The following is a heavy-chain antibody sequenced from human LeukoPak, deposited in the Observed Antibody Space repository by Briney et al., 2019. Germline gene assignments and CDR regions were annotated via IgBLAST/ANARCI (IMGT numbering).Heavy chain of an antibody. V-gene: IGHV1-8*01. J-gene: IGHJ6*03. Sequence: ASVNVSCKASGYTFTSYDINWVRQAPGQGLEWMGWMNPNSGNTGYAQKFQGRVTMTRNTSISTAYMELSSLRSEDTAVYYCARGGKDTIVLYYYYYMDVWGKGTTVTVSS. D-gene: IGHD3-3*01. CDR3: ARGGKDTIVLYYYYYMDV. CDR1: GYTFTSYD. CDR2: MNPNSGNT.